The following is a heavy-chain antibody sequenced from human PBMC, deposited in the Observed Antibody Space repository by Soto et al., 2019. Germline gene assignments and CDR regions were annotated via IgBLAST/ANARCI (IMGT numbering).Heavy chain of an antibody. CDR2: ISNDGANK. V-gene: IGHV3-30*04. CDR3: ARDRPSTSIWDRRGYLVWYFEL. D-gene: IGHD6-13*01. Sequence: QVQLVESGGGVVQPGRSLRLSCAASRFTFSSYAMHWVRQAPGKGLEWVAIISNDGANKYYADSVKGRLTISRDNSNNPLYLQMHSPTAEGTAMYYCARDRPSTSIWDRRGYLVWYFELWGRGNRVTVSS. CDR1: RFTFSSYA. J-gene: IGHJ2*01.